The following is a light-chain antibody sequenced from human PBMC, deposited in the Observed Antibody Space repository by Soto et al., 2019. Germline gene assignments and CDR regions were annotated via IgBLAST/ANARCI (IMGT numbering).Light chain of an antibody. CDR1: QSLLYSNGYNY. CDR2: LGS. V-gene: IGKV2-28*01. J-gene: IGKJ3*01. CDR3: MQARHIPFT. Sequence: DDVMTQSPLSLPVTPGEPASISCRSSQSLLYSNGYNYLDWYLQKPGQSPQLLIYLGSNRASGVPDRFSGSGSGTDFTLKISRVEPEDVGVYYCMQARHIPFTFGPGTKVHIK.